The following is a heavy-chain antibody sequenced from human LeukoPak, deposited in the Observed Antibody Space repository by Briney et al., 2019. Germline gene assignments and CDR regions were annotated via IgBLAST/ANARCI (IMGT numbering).Heavy chain of an antibody. J-gene: IGHJ4*02. CDR3: ALSSGWYSSR. V-gene: IGHV4-34*08. CDR2: INHSGST. CDR1: GFTFSSYS. Sequence: GSLRLSCAASGFTFSSYSMSWVRQPPGKGLEWIGEINHSGSTNYNPSLKSRVTMSVDTSKNQFSLKLSSVTAADTAVYYCALSSGWYSSRWGQGTLVTVSS. D-gene: IGHD6-19*01.